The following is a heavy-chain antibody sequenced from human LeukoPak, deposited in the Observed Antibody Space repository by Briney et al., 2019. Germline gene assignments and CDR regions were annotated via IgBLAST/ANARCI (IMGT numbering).Heavy chain of an antibody. J-gene: IGHJ4*02. Sequence: GASVKVSCKASGYTFTGYYMHWVRQAPGQGLGWMGWINPNSGGTNYAQKFQGRVTMTRDTSISTAYMELSRLRSDDTAVYYCARDLADILTGYAYWGQGTLVTVSS. CDR2: INPNSGGT. D-gene: IGHD3-9*01. CDR3: ARDLADILTGYAY. V-gene: IGHV1-2*02. CDR1: GYTFTGYY.